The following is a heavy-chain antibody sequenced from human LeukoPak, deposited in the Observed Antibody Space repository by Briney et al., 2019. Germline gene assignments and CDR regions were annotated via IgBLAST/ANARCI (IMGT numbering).Heavy chain of an antibody. D-gene: IGHD3-22*01. Sequence: SETLSLTCTVSGGSISSSSYYWGWIRQPPGKGLEWIGEINHSGSTNYNPSLKSRVTISVDTSKNQFSLKLSSVTAADTAVYYCARSHGHKIPLRTYYYDSMGYYYYMDVWGKGTTVTVSS. J-gene: IGHJ6*03. CDR2: INHSGST. V-gene: IGHV4-39*07. CDR1: GGSISSSSYY. CDR3: ARSHGHKIPLRTYYYDSMGYYYYMDV.